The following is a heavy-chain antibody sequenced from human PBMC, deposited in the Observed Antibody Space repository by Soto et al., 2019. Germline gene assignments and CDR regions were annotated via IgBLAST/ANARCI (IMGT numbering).Heavy chain of an antibody. Sequence: GGSLRLSCAASGFSFSTYSMNWVRQAPGKGLEGVSYISTRSSSIYYADSVKARFTVSRDNAKNSLFLQMSRLRDEDTAVYFCAREKYGGAYSPFDNWGQGSLVTVSS. J-gene: IGHJ4*02. CDR3: AREKYGGAYSPFDN. CDR2: ISTRSSSI. D-gene: IGHD1-26*01. V-gene: IGHV3-48*02. CDR1: GFSFSTYS.